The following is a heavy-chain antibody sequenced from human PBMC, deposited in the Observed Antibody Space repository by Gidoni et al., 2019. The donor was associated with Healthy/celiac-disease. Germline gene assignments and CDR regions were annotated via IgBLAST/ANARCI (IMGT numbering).Heavy chain of an antibody. V-gene: IGHV3-23*01. J-gene: IGHJ5*02. CDR3: AKLGDSGYWFDP. Sequence: EVQLLESVGGLVQPGGSLRLSCAASGFTFSSYAMSWVRQAPGKGLEWVSAISGSGGSTYYADSVKGRFTISRDNSKNTLYLQMNSLRAEDTAVYYCAKLGDSGYWFDPWGQGTLVTVSS. CDR1: GFTFSSYA. CDR2: ISGSGGST. D-gene: IGHD3-16*01.